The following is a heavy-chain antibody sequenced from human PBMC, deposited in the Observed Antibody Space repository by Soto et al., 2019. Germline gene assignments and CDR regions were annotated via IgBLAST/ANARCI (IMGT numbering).Heavy chain of an antibody. D-gene: IGHD3-22*01. J-gene: IGHJ6*02. V-gene: IGHV3-74*01. CDR3: VRDVYDGQYYYGMDV. Sequence: GGSLRLSCAASGYTFSRYWMHWVRQAPGKGLAWVSRINSDESMTAYADSVKGRFTISRDNAKNTLYLQMNSLRAEDAAVYYRVRDVYDGQYYYGMDVWGHGTTVTVSS. CDR1: GYTFSRYW. CDR2: INSDESMT.